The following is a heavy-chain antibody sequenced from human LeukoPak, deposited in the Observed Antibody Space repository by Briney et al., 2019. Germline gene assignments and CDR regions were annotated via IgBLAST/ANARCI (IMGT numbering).Heavy chain of an antibody. J-gene: IGHJ4*02. CDR3: AKGHSYCSSTSCYYYFDY. CDR2: ISGSGGST. CDR1: GFTFSSYE. D-gene: IGHD2-2*01. V-gene: IGHV3-23*01. Sequence: PGGSLRLSCAASGFTFSSYEMNWVRQAPGKGLEWVSAISGSGGSTYYADSVKGRFTISRDNSKNTLYLQMNSLRAEDTAVYYCAKGHSYCSSTSCYYYFDYWGQGTLVTVSS.